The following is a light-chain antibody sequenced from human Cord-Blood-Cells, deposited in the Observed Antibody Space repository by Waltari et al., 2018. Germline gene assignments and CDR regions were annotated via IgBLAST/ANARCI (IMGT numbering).Light chain of an antibody. CDR2: GAS. J-gene: IGKJ5*01. Sequence: EIVMTQSPTTLSVSPGDRPTLSCRASQSVSSNLAWYQQKPGQAPRLLIYGASTRATGIPARFSGSGSGTEFTLTISSLQSEDFAGYYCQQYNNWPPITFGQGTRLEIK. V-gene: IGKV3-15*01. CDR3: QQYNNWPPIT. CDR1: QSVSSN.